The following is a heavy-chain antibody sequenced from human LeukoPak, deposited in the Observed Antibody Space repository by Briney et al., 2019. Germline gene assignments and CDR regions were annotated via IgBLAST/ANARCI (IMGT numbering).Heavy chain of an antibody. J-gene: IGHJ4*02. V-gene: IGHV4-59*11. Sequence: PSETLSLTCTVSGGSISSHYWSWIRQPPGKGLEWIGYIYYSGSTNYNPSLKSRVTISVDTSKNQFSLKLSSVTAADTAVYYCARLRAFWGQLVFDSWGQGTLITVSS. CDR3: ARLRAFWGQLVFDS. CDR2: IYYSGST. D-gene: IGHD6-13*01. CDR1: GGSISSHY.